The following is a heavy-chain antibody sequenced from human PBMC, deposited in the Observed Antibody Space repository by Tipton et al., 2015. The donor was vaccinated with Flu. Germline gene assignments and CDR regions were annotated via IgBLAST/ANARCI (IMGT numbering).Heavy chain of an antibody. D-gene: IGHD1-1*01. CDR1: GDSMRRDYF. Sequence: TLSLTCTVSGDSMRRDYFWGWIRQAPGKGLEWIGNIHYSGSPHYNPSLKSRVTISLDMSKNQFSLNMTSVTPADTAVYFCARDRERDKSEWGPGTQVTFSS. CDR2: IHYSGSP. V-gene: IGHV4-38-2*02. CDR3: ARDRERDKSE. J-gene: IGHJ4*02.